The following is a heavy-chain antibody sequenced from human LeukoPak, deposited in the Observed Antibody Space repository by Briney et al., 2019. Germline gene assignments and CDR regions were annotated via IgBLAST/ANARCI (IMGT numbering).Heavy chain of an antibody. J-gene: IGHJ4*02. CDR1: GGSISSSSYY. D-gene: IGHD3-10*01. V-gene: IGHV4-39*01. CDR3: ASHDYYYGSGSSSPFDS. CDR2: IYYSGST. Sequence: PSETLSLTCTVSGGSISSSSYYWAWIRRPPGKGLEWIGSIYYSGSTYYNPSLKSRVTISVDTSKNQFSLKLSSVTAADTAVYYCASHDYYYGSGSSSPFDSWGQGTLVTVSS.